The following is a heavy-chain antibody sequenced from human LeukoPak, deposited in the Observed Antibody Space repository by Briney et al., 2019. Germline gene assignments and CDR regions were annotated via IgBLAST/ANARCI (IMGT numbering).Heavy chain of an antibody. V-gene: IGHV4-59*01. Sequence: SETLSLTCTVSGASISSYYWSWIRQPPGKGLEWIGYIYYSGSTNYNPSLKSRVTISVDTSKNQFSLKLSSVTAADTAVYYCARDSSGWSGNWFDPWGQGTLVTVSS. D-gene: IGHD6-19*01. CDR2: IYYSGST. J-gene: IGHJ5*02. CDR1: GASISSYY. CDR3: ARDSSGWSGNWFDP.